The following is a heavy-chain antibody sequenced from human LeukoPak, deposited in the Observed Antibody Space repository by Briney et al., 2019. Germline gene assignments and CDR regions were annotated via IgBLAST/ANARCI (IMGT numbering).Heavy chain of an antibody. D-gene: IGHD1-7*01. CDR3: AKKRGGTYYFDY. J-gene: IGHJ4*02. CDR1: GFTFSTYA. V-gene: IGHV3-23*01. Sequence: PGGSLRLSCAASGFTFSTYAMSWVRQAPGKGLEWVSAISGSGGSTYDADSVKGRFTISRDNSKNTPYLQMNSLRAEDTAIYYCAKKRGGTYYFDYWGQGTLVTVSS. CDR2: ISGSGGST.